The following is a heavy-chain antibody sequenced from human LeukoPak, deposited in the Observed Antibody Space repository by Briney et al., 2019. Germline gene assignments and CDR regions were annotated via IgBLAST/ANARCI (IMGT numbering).Heavy chain of an antibody. Sequence: GGSLRLSCAASGFTVSRNYMSWVRQAPGKGLEWVSVIYSGGSTYYADSVKGRSTISRDNSKNTLYLQMNSLRAEDTAVYYCARESDYVWGSYRSYYFDYWGQGTLVTVSS. J-gene: IGHJ4*02. CDR2: IYSGGST. CDR3: ARESDYVWGSYRSYYFDY. D-gene: IGHD3-16*02. V-gene: IGHV3-53*01. CDR1: GFTVSRNY.